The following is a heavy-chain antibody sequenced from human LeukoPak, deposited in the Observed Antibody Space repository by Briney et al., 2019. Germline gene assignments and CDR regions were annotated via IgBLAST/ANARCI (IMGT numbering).Heavy chain of an antibody. CDR2: ISSSSSYI. V-gene: IGHV3-21*01. D-gene: IGHD6-6*01. CDR1: GFTFSSYS. J-gene: IGHJ5*02. CDR3: ARGREGIAARWWVEEPRWYFFDP. Sequence: GGSLRLSCAASGFTFSSYSMNWVRQAPGKGLEWVSSISSSSSYIYYADSVKGRFTISRDNAMNSLDLQMNSLRAEDTAGYYCARGREGIAARWWVEEPRWYFFDPWGQGTLVTVSS.